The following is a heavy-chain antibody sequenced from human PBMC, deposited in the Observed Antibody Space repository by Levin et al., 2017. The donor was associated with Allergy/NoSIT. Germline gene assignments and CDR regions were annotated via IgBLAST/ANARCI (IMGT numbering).Heavy chain of an antibody. Sequence: PGGSLRLSCAASRFTFSLYWMTWVRQAPGKGLERVAAIKEDGSDKYYVDSVKGRFTISRDNANNLMFLQINSLRAEDTALYYCARVLLYNGYGTMDVWGQGATVTVSS. CDR2: IKEDGSDK. J-gene: IGHJ6*02. V-gene: IGHV3-7*01. D-gene: IGHD5-12*01. CDR1: RFTFSLYW. CDR3: ARVLLYNGYGTMDV.